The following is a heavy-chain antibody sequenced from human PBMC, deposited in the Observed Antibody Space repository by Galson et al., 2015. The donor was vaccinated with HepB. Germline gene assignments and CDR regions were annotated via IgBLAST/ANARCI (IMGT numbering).Heavy chain of an antibody. Sequence: SLRLSCAASGFTFSSYGMHWVRQAPGKGLEWVAVISYDGSNKYYADSVKGRFTISRDNSKNTLYLQMNSLRAEDTAVYYCARDEEDISMVRGVITYAFDIWGQGTMVTVSS. CDR1: GFTFSSYG. CDR3: ARDEEDISMVRGVITYAFDI. CDR2: ISYDGSNK. D-gene: IGHD3-10*01. J-gene: IGHJ3*02. V-gene: IGHV3-30*19.